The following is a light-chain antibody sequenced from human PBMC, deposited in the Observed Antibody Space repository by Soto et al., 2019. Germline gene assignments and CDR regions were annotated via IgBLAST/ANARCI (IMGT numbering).Light chain of an antibody. CDR2: DVS. V-gene: IGLV2-11*01. J-gene: IGLJ3*02. Sequence: QSALTQPRSVSGSPGQSVTISCTGTSSDVGGYNYVSWYQQHPGKAPKLMIYDVSKRPSGVPDRFSGSKSGNTASLTISGLQDKDEADYYCCSYAGSYPAWVFGGGTKLTVL. CDR3: CSYAGSYPAWV. CDR1: SSDVGGYNY.